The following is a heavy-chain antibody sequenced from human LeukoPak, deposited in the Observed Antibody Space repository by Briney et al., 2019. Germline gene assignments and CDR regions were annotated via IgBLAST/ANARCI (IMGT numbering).Heavy chain of an antibody. Sequence: GGSLRLSCVGSGFTFRSYAMRWVRQAPGKGLEWVSAISGSGGGTYYADAVKGRFTISRDNSKNTLYLQMNNLRAEDTAVYYCATPRGTVTTGAVYWGQGTLVTVSS. J-gene: IGHJ4*02. D-gene: IGHD4-17*01. CDR2: ISGSGGGT. CDR3: ATPRGTVTTGAVY. V-gene: IGHV3-23*01. CDR1: GFTFRSYA.